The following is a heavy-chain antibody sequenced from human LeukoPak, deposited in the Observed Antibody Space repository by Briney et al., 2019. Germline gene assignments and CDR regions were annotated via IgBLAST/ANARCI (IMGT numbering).Heavy chain of an antibody. CDR2: IYTTGST. J-gene: IGHJ4*02. Sequence: NASETLSLTCTVSGGSINSGDYYWSWIRQPPGKGLEWIGRIYTTGSTNYNPSLKSRVTMSVDTSKNQFSLKLSSVTAADTAVYYCARISYDSTLGSFDYWGQGTLITVSS. CDR1: GGSINSGDYY. CDR3: ARISYDSTLGSFDY. V-gene: IGHV4-61*02. D-gene: IGHD3-22*01.